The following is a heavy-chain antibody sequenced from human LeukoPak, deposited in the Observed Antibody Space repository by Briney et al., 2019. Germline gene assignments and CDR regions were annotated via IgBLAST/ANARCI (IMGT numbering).Heavy chain of an antibody. D-gene: IGHD5-18*01. J-gene: IGHJ4*02. V-gene: IGHV3-21*06. CDR2: ISSSSDYV. Sequence: GAPLRLSCAASGFTFRTYSVNFVRPAPGKGLERVSSISSSSDYVYYSDSVKGRFTISRDNAKNSMYLQMNSLRAEDTAVYYCARRAMTERGHSYGLDYWGQGTLVTVSS. CDR1: GFTFRTYS. CDR3: ARRAMTERGHSYGLDY.